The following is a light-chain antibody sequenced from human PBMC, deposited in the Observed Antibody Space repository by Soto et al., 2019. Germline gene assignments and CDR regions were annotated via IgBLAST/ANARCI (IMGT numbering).Light chain of an antibody. Sequence: QSALTQPASVSGSPGQSITISCTGTSSDVGGYNYVSWYQQHPGKVPRHMIYEVSNRPSGLSNRFSGSKSGNTASLTISGLQAEYEADYYCSSYTSSHTWVFGGGTKLTVL. J-gene: IGLJ3*02. CDR2: EVS. CDR1: SSDVGGYNY. CDR3: SSYTSSHTWV. V-gene: IGLV2-14*01.